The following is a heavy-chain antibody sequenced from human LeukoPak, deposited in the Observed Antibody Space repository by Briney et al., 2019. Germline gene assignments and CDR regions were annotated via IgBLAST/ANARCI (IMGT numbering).Heavy chain of an antibody. V-gene: IGHV1-8*01. Sequence: GASVKVSCKASGYTFTSYDINWVRQAPGQGLEWMGWMNPTSGNTGYAQKFQGRVTMTRDASIATAYMELSSLTSEDTALYYCTRMRGYTYGYWYLDLWGRGTPVTVSS. J-gene: IGHJ2*01. CDR2: MNPTSGNT. CDR3: TRMRGYTYGYWYLDL. D-gene: IGHD5-18*01. CDR1: GYTFTSYD.